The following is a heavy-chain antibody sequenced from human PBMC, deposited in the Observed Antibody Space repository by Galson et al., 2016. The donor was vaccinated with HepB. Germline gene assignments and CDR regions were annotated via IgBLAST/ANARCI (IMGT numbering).Heavy chain of an antibody. CDR1: GFSLSTSGEG. J-gene: IGHJ4*02. D-gene: IGHD3-10*01. V-gene: IGHV2-5*02. CDR3: ARITTSMVQGLNITSSFHFDY. CDR2: IYWDDDK. Sequence: PALVKPTQTLTLTCTFSGFSLSTSGEGVGWIRQPPGKALEWLALIYWDDDKRYSPSLKSRLTITKDTSKNQVVLTLTNMDPVDTATSYCARITTSMVQGLNITSSFHFDYWGQGTLVTVSS.